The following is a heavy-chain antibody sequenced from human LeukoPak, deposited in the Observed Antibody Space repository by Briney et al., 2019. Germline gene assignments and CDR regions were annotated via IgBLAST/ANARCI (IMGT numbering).Heavy chain of an antibody. V-gene: IGHV3-7*01. CDR3: AREKCSGGSCTLDY. Sequence: GGSLRLSCAASGFTFSSYWMSWVRQAPGKGLEWVANIKQDGSEKYYVDSVKGRFTISRDNAKNPLYLQMNSLRAEDTAVYYCAREKCSGGSCTLDYWGQGTLVTVSS. CDR1: GFTFSSYW. CDR2: IKQDGSEK. J-gene: IGHJ4*02. D-gene: IGHD2-15*01.